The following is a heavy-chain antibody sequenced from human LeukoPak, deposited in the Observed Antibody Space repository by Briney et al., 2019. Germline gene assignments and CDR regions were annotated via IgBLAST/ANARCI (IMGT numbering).Heavy chain of an antibody. V-gene: IGHV1-69*04. Sequence: PSVKVSCKASGGTFSSYAISWVRQAPGQGLEWRGRIIPILGIANYAQKFQGRVTITADKSTSTAYMELSSLRSEDTAVYYCARDLFFDSSGYDYWGQGTLVTVSS. CDR1: GGTFSSYA. CDR3: ARDLFFDSSGYDY. CDR2: IIPILGIA. J-gene: IGHJ4*02. D-gene: IGHD3-22*01.